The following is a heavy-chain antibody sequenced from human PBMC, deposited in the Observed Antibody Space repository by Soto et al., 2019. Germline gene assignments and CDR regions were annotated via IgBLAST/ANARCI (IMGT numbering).Heavy chain of an antibody. D-gene: IGHD3-10*01. J-gene: IGHJ6*02. CDR2: IWYDGSNK. CDR3: ARDITMVRGVIARYYYGMDV. V-gene: IGHV3-33*01. CDR1: GFTFSSYG. Sequence: QVQLVESGGGVVQPGRSLRLSCAASGFTFSSYGMHWVRQAPGKGLEWVAVIWYDGSNKYYADSVKGRFTISRDNSKNTLYLQMNSLRAEDTAGYYCARDITMVRGVIARYYYGMDVWGQGTTVTVSS.